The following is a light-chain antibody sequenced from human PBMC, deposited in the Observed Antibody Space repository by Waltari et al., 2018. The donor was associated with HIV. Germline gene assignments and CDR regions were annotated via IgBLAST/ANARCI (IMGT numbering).Light chain of an antibody. V-gene: IGLV2-8*01. CDR3: SSHAGSKVV. CDR1: SSDVGGYNY. CDR2: DVI. Sequence: QSALTQPPSASGAPGQSVTISCTGTSSDVGGYNYVSWHQQHPGKAPKLMIYDVIKPPSAVPVRFSGSKSGNTASLTVSGLQPEDEADYYCSSHAGSKVVFGGGTRLTVL. J-gene: IGLJ2*01.